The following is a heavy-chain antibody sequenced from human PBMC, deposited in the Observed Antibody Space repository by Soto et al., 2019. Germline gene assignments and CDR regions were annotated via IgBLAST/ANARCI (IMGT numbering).Heavy chain of an antibody. Sequence: QVQLVQSGAEVKKPGSSVKVSCKASGGTFSSYAISWVRQAPGQGLEWMGGIIPIFGTANYAQKFQGRVTITADESTSIAYMELSSLRSEDTAVYYCARYTYSSSWKGAYYYYGMDVWGQGTTVTVSS. CDR2: IIPIFGTA. CDR1: GGTFSSYA. CDR3: ARYTYSSSWKGAYYYYGMDV. D-gene: IGHD6-13*01. V-gene: IGHV1-69*01. J-gene: IGHJ6*02.